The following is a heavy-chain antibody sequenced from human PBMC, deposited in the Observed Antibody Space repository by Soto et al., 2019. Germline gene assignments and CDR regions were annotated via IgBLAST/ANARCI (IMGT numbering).Heavy chain of an antibody. V-gene: IGHV4-59*01. CDR3: ARVGDCSGGSCYLHHYYYGMDV. Sequence: SETLSLTCTVSGGSISSYYWSWIRQPPGKGLEWIGYIYYSGSTNYNPSLKSRVTISVDTSKNQFSLKLSSVTAADTAVYYCARVGDCSGGSCYLHHYYYGMDVWGQGTTVTVSS. J-gene: IGHJ6*02. CDR1: GGSISSYY. CDR2: IYYSGST. D-gene: IGHD2-15*01.